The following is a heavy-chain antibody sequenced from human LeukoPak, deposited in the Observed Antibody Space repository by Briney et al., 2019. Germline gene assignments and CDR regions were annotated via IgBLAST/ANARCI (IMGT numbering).Heavy chain of an antibody. CDR3: ARGARVSPSRYYFDY. CDR1: GGSISSGDYY. J-gene: IGHJ4*02. D-gene: IGHD6-13*01. Sequence: SETLSLTCTVSGGSISSGDYYWSWIRQPPGRGLEWIGYIYYSGSTNYNPSLKSRVTISVDTSKNQFSLKLSSVTAADTAVYYCARGARVSPSRYYFDYWGQGTLVTVSS. CDR2: IYYSGST. V-gene: IGHV4-61*08.